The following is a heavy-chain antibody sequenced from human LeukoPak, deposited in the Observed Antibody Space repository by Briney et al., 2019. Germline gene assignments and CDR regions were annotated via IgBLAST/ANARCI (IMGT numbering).Heavy chain of an antibody. CDR3: AGLLKDTAMGLDDY. Sequence: GGSLRLSCAASGFTFGNYNMNWVRQAPGKGLEGVSSISTGGNYRYYADSLKGRFTISRDNAKNSLYLQINSLRAEDTAVYYCAGLLKDTAMGLDDYWGQGTLVTVSS. D-gene: IGHD5-18*01. V-gene: IGHV3-21*01. CDR1: GFTFGNYN. CDR2: ISTGGNYR. J-gene: IGHJ4*02.